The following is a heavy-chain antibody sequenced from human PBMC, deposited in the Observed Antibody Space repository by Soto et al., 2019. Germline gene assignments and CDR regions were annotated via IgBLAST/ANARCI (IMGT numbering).Heavy chain of an antibody. CDR2: LYSGGST. D-gene: IGHD3-10*01. CDR1: GFTVSSNY. J-gene: IGHJ6*02. CDR3: ARDPSKEFGLDV. Sequence: EVQLVESGGGLIQPGGSLRLSCAAYGFTVSSNYMSWVRQAPGKGLEWVSILYSGGSTYYANSVKGRFTISRDNSKNTLYLQMNSLRAEDTAVYYCARDPSKEFGLDVWGQGTTVTVSS. V-gene: IGHV3-53*01.